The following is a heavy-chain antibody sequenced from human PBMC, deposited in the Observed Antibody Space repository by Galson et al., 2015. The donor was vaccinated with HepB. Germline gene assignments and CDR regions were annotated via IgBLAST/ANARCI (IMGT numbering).Heavy chain of an antibody. V-gene: IGHV2-5*02. Sequence: PALVKPTQTLTLTCTFSGFSLSTSGVGVGWIRQPPGKALEWLALIYWDDDKRYSPSLKSRLTITKDTSKNQVVLTMTNMDPVDTATYYCAHRHHWYSSGWYGLGAFDIWGQGTMVTVSS. CDR1: GFSLSTSGVG. D-gene: IGHD6-19*01. CDR3: AHRHHWYSSGWYGLGAFDI. J-gene: IGHJ3*02. CDR2: IYWDDDK.